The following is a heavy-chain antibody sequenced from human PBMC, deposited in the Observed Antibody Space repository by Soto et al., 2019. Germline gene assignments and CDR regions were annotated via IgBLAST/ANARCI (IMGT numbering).Heavy chain of an antibody. Sequence: GGSLRLSCAASGFTVSSNYMSWVRQAPGKGLEWVSVIYSGGSTYYADSVEGRFTISRDNSKNTLYLQMSSLRAEDTAVYYCARDVAVADDAFDIWGQGTMVTVSS. CDR2: IYSGGST. CDR1: GFTVSSNY. V-gene: IGHV3-66*01. J-gene: IGHJ3*02. D-gene: IGHD6-19*01. CDR3: ARDVAVADDAFDI.